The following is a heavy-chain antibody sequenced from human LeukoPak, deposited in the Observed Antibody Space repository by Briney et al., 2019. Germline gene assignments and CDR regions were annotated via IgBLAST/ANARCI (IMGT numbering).Heavy chain of an antibody. CDR2: IYSGDSET. Sequence: GESLQISCKGSGYKFSNFWIGWVRQMPGKGLEWMGIIYSGDSETRYSPSFQGQVTISADKSISTAYLQWSSLKASDTAMYYCASLVSNSADYWGQGTLVTVSS. J-gene: IGHJ4*02. CDR1: GYKFSNFW. CDR3: ASLVSNSADY. D-gene: IGHD4-11*01. V-gene: IGHV5-51*01.